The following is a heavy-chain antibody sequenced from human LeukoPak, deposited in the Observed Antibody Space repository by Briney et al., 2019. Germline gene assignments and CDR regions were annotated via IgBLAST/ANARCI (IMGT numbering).Heavy chain of an antibody. CDR3: AKLSLVGATRPYYMDV. J-gene: IGHJ6*03. Sequence: GGSLRLSCATSGFTFSSYGIHWVRQAPGKGLEWVAFIRNDGSRENCADSVKGRFTISRDNSKNTLYLQINSLRPEDAGVYYCAKLSLVGATRPYYMDVWGKGTTVTVSS. CDR1: GFTFSSYG. V-gene: IGHV3-30*02. CDR2: IRNDGSRE. D-gene: IGHD1-26*01.